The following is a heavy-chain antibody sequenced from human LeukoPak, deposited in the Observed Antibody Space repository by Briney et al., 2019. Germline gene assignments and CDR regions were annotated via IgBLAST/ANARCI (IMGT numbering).Heavy chain of an antibody. CDR3: ARALGTDGPDY. D-gene: IGHD1-14*01. J-gene: IGHJ4*02. CDR2: IWYDGSNK. CDR1: GFTFSSYG. Sequence: GRSLRLSWAASGFTFSSYGMHWVRQAPGKGLEWVAFIWYDGSNKYYADSVKGRFTISRDNSKNTLYLQMNSLRAEDTAVYYCARALGTDGPDYWGQGTLVTVSS. V-gene: IGHV3-33*01.